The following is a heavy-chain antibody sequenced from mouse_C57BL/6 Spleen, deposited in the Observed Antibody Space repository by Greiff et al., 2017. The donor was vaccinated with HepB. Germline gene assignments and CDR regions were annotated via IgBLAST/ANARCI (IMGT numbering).Heavy chain of an antibody. J-gene: IGHJ1*03. V-gene: IGHV1-52*01. CDR3: ARDYYGSEYFDV. CDR2: IDPSDSET. Sequence: VQLQQPGAELVRPGSSVKLSCKASGYTFTSYWMHWVKQRPIQGLEWIGNIDPSDSETHYTQKFKDKATLTVDKSSSTAYMQLSSLTSEDSAVYYCARDYYGSEYFDVWGTGTTVTVSS. D-gene: IGHD1-1*01. CDR1: GYTFTSYW.